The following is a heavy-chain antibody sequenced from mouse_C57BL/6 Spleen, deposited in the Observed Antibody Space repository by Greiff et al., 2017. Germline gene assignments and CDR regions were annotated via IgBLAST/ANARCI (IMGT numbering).Heavy chain of an antibody. J-gene: IGHJ4*01. V-gene: IGHV3-6*01. CDR2: ISYDGSN. CDR1: GYSITSGYY. D-gene: IGHD1-1*01. CDR3: ARDSYGRAMDD. Sequence: ESGPGLVKPSQSLSLPCSVTGYSITSGYYWNWIRQFPGNKLEWMGYISYDGSNNYNPSLKNRISITRDTAKNQVFLKLNSVTTEDTATYYCARDSYGRAMDDWGQGTSVTVSS.